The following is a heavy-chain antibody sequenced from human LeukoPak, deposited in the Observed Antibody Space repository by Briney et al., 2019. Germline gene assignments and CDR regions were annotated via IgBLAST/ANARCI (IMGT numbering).Heavy chain of an antibody. J-gene: IGHJ4*02. CDR1: GFTFSNYW. D-gene: IGHD2-2*01. Sequence: GGSLRLSCAASGFTFSNYWMHWVRQAPGKGLVRVSHINTDGSSPTYGDSAKGRFTVSRDNAKNTLFLQMNSLRVEDTAVYYCARGTAVTAGIDYWGQGTLVTVSS. CDR3: ARGTAVTAGIDY. V-gene: IGHV3-74*01. CDR2: INTDGSSP.